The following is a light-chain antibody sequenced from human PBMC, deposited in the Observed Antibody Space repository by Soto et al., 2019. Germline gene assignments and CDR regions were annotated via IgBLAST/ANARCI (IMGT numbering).Light chain of an antibody. J-gene: IGKJ1*01. V-gene: IGKV3-20*01. CDR2: GAS. Sequence: DIVLTQSPATLSLSPGERAALSCRASQSLSSNSLAWYQHKPGQAPRLLIYGASSKATGVPDRFYGTGSGTDFTLTISRLEPEDFAVYYCQQYSSSPQTFGQGTKVDIK. CDR3: QQYSSSPQT. CDR1: QSLSSNS.